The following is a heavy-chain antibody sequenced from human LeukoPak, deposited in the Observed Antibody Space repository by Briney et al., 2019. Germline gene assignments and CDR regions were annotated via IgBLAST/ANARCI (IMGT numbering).Heavy chain of an antibody. CDR1: GYTFTGYY. CDR2: INPNSGGT. Sequence: GASVKVSCKASGYTFTGYYMHWVRQASGQGHEWMGWINPNSGGTNYAQKFQGRVTMTRDTSISTAYMELSRLRSDDTAVYYCARDWYYYGSGNLFDYWGQGTLVTVSS. V-gene: IGHV1-2*02. D-gene: IGHD3-10*01. CDR3: ARDWYYYGSGNLFDY. J-gene: IGHJ4*02.